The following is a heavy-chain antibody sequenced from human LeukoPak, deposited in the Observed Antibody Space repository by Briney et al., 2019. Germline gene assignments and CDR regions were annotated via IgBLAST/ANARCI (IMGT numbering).Heavy chain of an antibody. CDR3: AREGGYQYYYAMDV. V-gene: IGHV3-21*01. D-gene: IGHD3-16*01. CDR2: ISSSSSYI. CDR1: GFTFKTYT. J-gene: IGHJ6*02. Sequence: TGGSLRLSCAASGFTFKTYTMHWVHQAPGMGLEWASSISSSSSYIFYADSVKGRFTISRDNAKNSLYLQMSSLRAEDAAVYYCAREGGYQYYYAMDVWGQGTTVTVSS.